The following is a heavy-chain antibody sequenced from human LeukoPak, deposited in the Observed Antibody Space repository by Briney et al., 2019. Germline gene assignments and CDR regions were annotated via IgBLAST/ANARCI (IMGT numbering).Heavy chain of an antibody. CDR3: ARDPYCGGDCLNI. Sequence: GGSLRLSCAASGFTFSSNGMNWVRQAPGKGLEWVSSISSSSSYIYYADSVKGRFTISRDNAKNSLYLQMNSLRAKDTAVYYCARDPYCGGDCLNIWGQGTMVTVSS. CDR2: ISSSSSYI. J-gene: IGHJ3*02. D-gene: IGHD2-21*01. V-gene: IGHV3-21*01. CDR1: GFTFSSNG.